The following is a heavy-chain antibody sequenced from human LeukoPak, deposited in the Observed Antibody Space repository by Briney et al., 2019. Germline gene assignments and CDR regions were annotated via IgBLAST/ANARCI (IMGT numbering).Heavy chain of an antibody. D-gene: IGHD3-10*01. V-gene: IGHV2-5*08. CDR2: IYWDDDE. J-gene: IGHJ4*02. Sequence: TLSLTCTVSGGSIRSYYWSWIRQPPGKALEWLALIYWDDDERYSPSLKTRLTITKDTSKNRVVLTMTNMDPVDTATYYCAHKKIGAGSRVFDYWGQGTLVTVSS. CDR1: GGSIRSYYW. CDR3: AHKKIGAGSRVFDY.